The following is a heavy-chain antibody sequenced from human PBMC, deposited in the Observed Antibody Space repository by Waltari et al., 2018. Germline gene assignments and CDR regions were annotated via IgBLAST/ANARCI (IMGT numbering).Heavy chain of an antibody. Sequence: QVQLVQSGAEVKKPGASVKVSCKVSGYTLTELSMPWVRQAPGKGLEWMGGCDPEDGETREEKKVQGRVSRTEETATETAYMELSRLRSEDTAVYYWATDWSPDVVRGVIDRVDPWGQGTLVTVSS. CDR3: ATDWSPDVVRGVIDRVDP. V-gene: IGHV1-24*01. D-gene: IGHD3-10*01. CDR2: CDPEDGET. J-gene: IGHJ5*02. CDR1: GYTLTELS.